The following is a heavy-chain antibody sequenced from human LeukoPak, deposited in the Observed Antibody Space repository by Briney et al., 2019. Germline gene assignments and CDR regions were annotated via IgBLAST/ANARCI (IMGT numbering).Heavy chain of an antibody. D-gene: IGHD4-17*01. CDR3: AKDSYGDYNFDY. CDR2: ISGSGGST. CDR1: GFTFSSYA. J-gene: IGHJ4*02. Sequence: GGSLRLSCAASGFTFSSYAMSWVRQAPGKGLEWVSAISGSGGSTYYADSVKGRFTISRDDSKNTLYLQMNSLRAEDTAVYYCAKDSYGDYNFDYWGQGTLVTVSS. V-gene: IGHV3-23*01.